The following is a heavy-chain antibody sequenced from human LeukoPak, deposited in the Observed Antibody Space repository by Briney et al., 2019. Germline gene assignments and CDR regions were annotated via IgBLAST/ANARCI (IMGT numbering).Heavy chain of an antibody. Sequence: GASVKVSCKASGYTFTGHYMHWVRQAPGQGLEWMGWINPKSGGTNYAQKFQGGVTMTRDTSISTAYIELSRLRSDDTAEYYCARDQDGMDVWGQGTTVTVSS. CDR3: ARDQDGMDV. CDR1: GYTFTGHY. V-gene: IGHV1-2*02. J-gene: IGHJ6*02. CDR2: INPKSGGT.